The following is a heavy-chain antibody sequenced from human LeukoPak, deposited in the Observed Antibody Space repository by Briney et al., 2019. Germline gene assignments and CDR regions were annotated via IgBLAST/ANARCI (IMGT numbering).Heavy chain of an antibody. CDR1: AYTFTRYS. D-gene: IGHD2-2*01. CDR2: INPIAGST. V-gene: IGHV1-46*01. CDR3: ARGLGYCSSTSCSPYDY. Sequence: ASVQVSCKASAYTFTRYSMHWVRQAPRQGIEWMGIINPIAGSTSYAQKFQGRVTMTRDTSTSTVYMELSSLRSEDTAVYYCARGLGYCSSTSCSPYDYWGQGTLVTVSS. J-gene: IGHJ4*02.